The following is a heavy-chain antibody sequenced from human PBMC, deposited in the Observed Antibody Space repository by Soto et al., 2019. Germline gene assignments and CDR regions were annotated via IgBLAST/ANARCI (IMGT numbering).Heavy chain of an antibody. CDR2: ISTYNGNT. Sequence: QVQLVQSGAEVKKPGASVKVSCKASGYTFTSYGTTWVRQAPGQGREWMGRISTYNGNTNSAQKLQGRGTMTTDTSTSTAYMALRSLRSDDAAVFNLRRDLIGADYWAQGTLVTASS. D-gene: IGHD3-9*01. V-gene: IGHV1-18*01. CDR3: RRDLIGADY. J-gene: IGHJ4*02. CDR1: GYTFTSYG.